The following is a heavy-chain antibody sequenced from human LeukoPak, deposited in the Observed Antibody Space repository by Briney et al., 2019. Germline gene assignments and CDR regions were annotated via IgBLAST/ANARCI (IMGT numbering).Heavy chain of an antibody. CDR2: IYYSGST. D-gene: IGHD3-9*01. V-gene: IGHV4-59*08. J-gene: IGHJ5*02. CDR3: ARPYYDILTGYYWFDP. CDR1: GGSISSYY. Sequence: SETLSLTCTVSGGSISSYYWSWIRQPPGKGLEWIGYIYYSGSTNYNPSLKSRVTISVDTSKNQFSLKLSSVTAADTAVYYCARPYYDILTGYYWFDPWGQGTLVTVSS.